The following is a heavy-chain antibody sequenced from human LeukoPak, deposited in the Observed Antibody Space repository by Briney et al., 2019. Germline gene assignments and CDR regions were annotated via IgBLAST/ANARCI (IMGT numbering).Heavy chain of an antibody. Sequence: GGSLRLSCAASGFTFSDYWMHWVRQAPGKGLVWVSHINADEDRAAYADSVKGRFTISRDNARNTLYLQMNSLRAEDTAVYYCARDHYDSSGYYYVGPYADYWGQGTLVTVSS. D-gene: IGHD3-22*01. CDR1: GFTFSDYW. CDR3: ARDHYDSSGYYYVGPYADY. CDR2: INADEDRA. V-gene: IGHV3-74*01. J-gene: IGHJ4*02.